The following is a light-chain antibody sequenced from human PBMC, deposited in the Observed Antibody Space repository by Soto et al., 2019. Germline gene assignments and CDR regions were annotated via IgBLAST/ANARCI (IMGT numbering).Light chain of an antibody. CDR2: GAS. CDR1: QSISSNY. Sequence: EIVLTQSPGTLSLSPGDRATLSCRASQSISSNYLSWYQQKPGQAPRLLIYGASSRATGVPERFSGSGSGTDFTLTISRLEPEDFAVYYCQQYGSSLWTFGQGTKVQIK. J-gene: IGKJ1*01. CDR3: QQYGSSLWT. V-gene: IGKV3-20*01.